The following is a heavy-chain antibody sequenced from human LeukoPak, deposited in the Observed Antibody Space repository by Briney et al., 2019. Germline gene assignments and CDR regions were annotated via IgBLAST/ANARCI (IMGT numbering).Heavy chain of an antibody. D-gene: IGHD6-19*01. CDR3: ARDPYSGGYGAYYYYYMDV. Sequence: GGSLRLSCTASGFKFDDYGMTWVRQAPGKGLEWVSDINWNGDSRGYAHSVRGRFTIYRDNSKNSLYLQMNSLRVEDTAFYYCARDPYSGGYGAYYYYYMDVWGKGTTVTVSS. J-gene: IGHJ6*03. V-gene: IGHV3-20*04. CDR2: INWNGDSR. CDR1: GFKFDDYG.